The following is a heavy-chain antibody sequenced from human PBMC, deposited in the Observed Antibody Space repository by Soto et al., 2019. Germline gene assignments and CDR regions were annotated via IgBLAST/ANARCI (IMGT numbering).Heavy chain of an antibody. Sequence: GASVKASCKASGGTFSSYAISWVRQAPGQGLEWMGGIIPIFGTANYAQKFQGRVTITADESTSTAYMELSSLRAEDTAVYYCAKNYYDSSGYPDAFDIWGQGTMVTVS. D-gene: IGHD3-22*01. CDR2: IIPIFGTA. CDR3: AKNYYDSSGYPDAFDI. CDR1: GGTFSSYA. V-gene: IGHV1-69*13. J-gene: IGHJ3*02.